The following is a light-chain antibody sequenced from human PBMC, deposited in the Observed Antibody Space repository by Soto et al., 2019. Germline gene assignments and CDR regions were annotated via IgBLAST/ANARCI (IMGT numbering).Light chain of an antibody. V-gene: IGKV1-39*01. CDR2: AAS. Sequence: VHMTLSASSLSASVGNSVTIVCRASQSISSYLNWYQQKPGKAPKLLIYAASSLQSGVPSRFSGSGSGTDFTLTISSLQPEDFATYYCQQSYSTPLTFGGGTKVDIK. J-gene: IGKJ4*01. CDR1: QSISSY. CDR3: QQSYSTPLT.